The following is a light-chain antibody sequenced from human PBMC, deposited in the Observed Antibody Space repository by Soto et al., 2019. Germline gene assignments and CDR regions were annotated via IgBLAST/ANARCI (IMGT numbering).Light chain of an antibody. CDR1: QSVSAN. V-gene: IGKV3-15*01. CDR2: GAS. Sequence: EIVMTQSPATLSVSPGERVTLSCRASQSVSANLAWYQQKTGQPPRLLIHGASTRATGTPARFSGRGSGTEFSLTISSLRSEDFGVYYCLQYNNWPPWTFGQGTKVEIK. CDR3: LQYNNWPPWT. J-gene: IGKJ1*01.